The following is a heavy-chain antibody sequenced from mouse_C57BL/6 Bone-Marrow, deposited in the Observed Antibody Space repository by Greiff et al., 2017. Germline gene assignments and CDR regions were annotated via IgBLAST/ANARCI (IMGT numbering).Heavy chain of an antibody. CDR3: ARYYYGSMFAY. J-gene: IGHJ3*01. V-gene: IGHV5-4*01. CDR2: ISDGGSST. CDR1: GFTFSSYA. D-gene: IGHD1-1*02. Sequence: EVQLVESGGGLVKPGGSLKLSCAASGFTFSSYAMSWVRQTPETRLEWVAHISDGGSSTYYPDTVTGRFTFSKDNAKNNLYLQMSHMKSEDTAMYYCARYYYGSMFAYWGQGTLVTVSA.